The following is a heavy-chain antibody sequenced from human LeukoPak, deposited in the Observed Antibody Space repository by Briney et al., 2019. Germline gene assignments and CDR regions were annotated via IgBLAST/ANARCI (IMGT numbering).Heavy chain of an antibody. V-gene: IGHV3-30*18. Sequence: PGGSLRLSCAASGFTFSDYYMNWIRQAPGEGLEWVSLISYDGSNKYYAGSVKGRFTVSRDNSKNTLYLQMNSLRAEDTAVYYCAKDPGYSYSHPFDYWGQGTLVTVSS. CDR2: ISYDGSNK. CDR3: AKDPGYSYSHPFDY. CDR1: GFTFSDYY. J-gene: IGHJ4*02. D-gene: IGHD5-18*01.